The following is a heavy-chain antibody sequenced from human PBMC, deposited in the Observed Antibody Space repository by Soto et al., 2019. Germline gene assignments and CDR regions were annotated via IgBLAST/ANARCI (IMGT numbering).Heavy chain of an antibody. Sequence: EVQLVESGGGLVQPGGSLRLSCAASGFTFSSYSMNWVRQAPGKGLEWVSYISSSSSTIYYADSVKGRFTISRDNAKNSLYLQRNSLRDEDTAVYYCARGLYYYDRSGYWGYWGQGTLVTVSS. CDR2: ISSSSSTI. J-gene: IGHJ4*02. V-gene: IGHV3-48*02. D-gene: IGHD3-22*01. CDR1: GFTFSSYS. CDR3: ARGLYYYDRSGYWGY.